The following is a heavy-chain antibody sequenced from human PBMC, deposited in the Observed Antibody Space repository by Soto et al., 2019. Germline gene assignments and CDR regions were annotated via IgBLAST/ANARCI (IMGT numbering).Heavy chain of an antibody. V-gene: IGHV1-2*02. CDR2: VHPDSGGT. Sequence: ASVKVSCKTSGYIFTDHLIHWVRQSPGQGLQWVGWVHPDSGGTNVAQAFQDRVTMTADTSITTAYMDLARLRPDNTAIFYCARGAQGFFPVSGIYFYFDHWGQGTPVTVS. CDR3: ARGAQGFFPVSGIYFYFDH. D-gene: IGHD3-22*01. CDR1: GYIFTDHL. J-gene: IGHJ4*02.